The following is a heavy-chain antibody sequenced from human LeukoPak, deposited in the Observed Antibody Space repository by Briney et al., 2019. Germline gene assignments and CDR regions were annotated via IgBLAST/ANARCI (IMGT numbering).Heavy chain of an antibody. V-gene: IGHV1-2*02. CDR1: GYTFTGYY. J-gene: IGHJ5*02. CDR2: INPNSGGT. D-gene: IGHD6-19*01. CDR3: ARDLAVAGTWGSRFDP. Sequence: GASVKVSCKASGYTFTGYYMHWVRQAPGQGLEWMGWINPNSGGTNYAQKFQGRVTMTRDTSISTAYMELSRLRSDDTAVYYCARDLAVAGTWGSRFDPWGQGTLVTVSS.